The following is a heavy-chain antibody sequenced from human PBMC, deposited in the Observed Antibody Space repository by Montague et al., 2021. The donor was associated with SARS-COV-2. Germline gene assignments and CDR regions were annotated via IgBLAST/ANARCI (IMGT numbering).Heavy chain of an antibody. D-gene: IGHD3-22*01. J-gene: IGHJ3*02. Sequence: TLSLTCTVSGGSISSGGYYWSWIRQHPGKGLEWTGYIYYSGSTYYNPSLKSRVTISVDTSKNQFSLKLSPVTAADTAVYYCARARITMIVVVNAFDIWGQGTMVTVSS. V-gene: IGHV4-31*03. CDR3: ARARITMIVVVNAFDI. CDR2: IYYSGST. CDR1: GGSISSGGYY.